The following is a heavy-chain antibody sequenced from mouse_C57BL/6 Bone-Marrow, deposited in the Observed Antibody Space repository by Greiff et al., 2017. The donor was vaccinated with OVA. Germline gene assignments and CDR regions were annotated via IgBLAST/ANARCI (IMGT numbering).Heavy chain of an antibody. CDR2: IRSKSSNYAT. CDR3: VLIYYYGSSYDYYAMDY. V-gene: IGHV10-3*01. D-gene: IGHD1-1*01. J-gene: IGHJ4*01. CDR1: GFTFNTYA. Sequence: EVQGVESGGGLVQPKGSLKLSCAASGFTFNTYAMHWVRQAPGKGLEWVARIRSKSSNYATYYADSVKDRFTISRDDSQSMLYLQMNNLKTEDTAMYYCVLIYYYGSSYDYYAMDYWGQGTSVTVSS.